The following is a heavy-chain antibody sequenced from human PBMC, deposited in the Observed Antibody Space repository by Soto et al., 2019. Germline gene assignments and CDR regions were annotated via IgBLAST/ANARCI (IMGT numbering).Heavy chain of an antibody. J-gene: IGHJ4*02. CDR3: ARSPVGRWLQLYSPETPWSFDY. CDR1: GFTFSSYG. CDR2: IWYDGSNK. Sequence: GGSLRLSCAASGFTFSSYGMHWVRQAPGKGLEWVAVIWYDGSNKYYADSVKGRFTISRDNSKNTLYLQMNSLRAEDTAVYYCARSPVGRWLQLYSPETPWSFDYWGEGTLVTGSS. V-gene: IGHV3-33*01. D-gene: IGHD2-21*01.